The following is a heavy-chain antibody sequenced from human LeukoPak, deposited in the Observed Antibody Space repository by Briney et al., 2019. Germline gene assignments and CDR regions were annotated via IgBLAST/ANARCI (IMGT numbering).Heavy chain of an antibody. V-gene: IGHV3-7*04. CDR2: INQDGSEK. J-gene: IGHJ4*02. CDR3: ARVIIVGGRSVFDN. CDR1: GFTFSNYW. D-gene: IGHD2-15*01. Sequence: GGSLILSCAASGFTFSNYWMSWVRQAPGKGLEWVANINQDGSEKYYVDSVKGRFTISRDNAKNSLSLQMDSLGAGDTAVYYCARVIIVGGRSVFDNWGQGTLVTVSS.